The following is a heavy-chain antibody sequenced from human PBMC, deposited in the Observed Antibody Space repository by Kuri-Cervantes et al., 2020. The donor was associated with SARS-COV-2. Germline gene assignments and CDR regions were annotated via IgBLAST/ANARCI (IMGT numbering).Heavy chain of an antibody. CDR1: GGSISSSSYY. Sequence: SETLSLTCTVSGGSISSSSYYWGWIRQPPGKGLEWIGSIYYTGSTYYNSSLKSRVTISVDTSKNQFPLKLISVTAADTAVYYCARGYGNYVLFDYWGQGTLVTVSS. D-gene: IGHD4-11*01. J-gene: IGHJ4*02. V-gene: IGHV4-39*06. CDR2: IYYTGST. CDR3: ARGYGNYVLFDY.